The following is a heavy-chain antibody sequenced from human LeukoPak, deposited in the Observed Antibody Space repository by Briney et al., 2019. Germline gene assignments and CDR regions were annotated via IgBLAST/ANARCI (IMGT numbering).Heavy chain of an antibody. J-gene: IGHJ5*02. CDR2: IRYDGSNK. CDR1: GFTFSSYG. V-gene: IGHV3-30*02. CDR3: ANDLTATTFSEYNWFDP. Sequence: GGSLRLSCAASGFTFSSYGMHWVRQAPGKGLEWVAFIRYDGSNKYYADSVKGRFTISRDNSKNTLYLQMNSLRAEDTAVYYCANDLTATTFSEYNWFDPWGQGTLVTVSS. D-gene: IGHD2/OR15-2a*01.